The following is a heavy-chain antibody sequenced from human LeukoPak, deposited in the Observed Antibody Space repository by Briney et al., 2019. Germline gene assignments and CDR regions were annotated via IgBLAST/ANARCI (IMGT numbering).Heavy chain of an antibody. J-gene: IGHJ6*03. CDR2: IYTSGTT. D-gene: IGHD3-3*01. Sequence: SETLSLTCTVSGGSINSYYWSWIRQPAGKGLEWIGRIYTSGTTNYNPSLKSRVTMSVDTSKKQFSLKLSSVTAADTAVYYCARAGDFWSGYPSRNYMDVWGKGTTVTVSS. CDR3: ARAGDFWSGYPSRNYMDV. V-gene: IGHV4-4*07. CDR1: GGSINSYY.